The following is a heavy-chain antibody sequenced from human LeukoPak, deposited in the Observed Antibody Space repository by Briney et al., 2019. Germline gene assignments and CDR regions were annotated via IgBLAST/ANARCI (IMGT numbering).Heavy chain of an antibody. Sequence: SSETLSLTCTASGGSLTNYYWTWLRQPPGKGLEWIGYIDYSGRANYSPSLKSRVTISLDTSNNRFSLKLSSVTAADTAVYYCARDRLQLQSWGQGTLVTVSS. CDR2: IDYSGRA. J-gene: IGHJ5*02. CDR3: ARDRLQLQS. V-gene: IGHV4-59*01. D-gene: IGHD5-24*01. CDR1: GGSLTNYY.